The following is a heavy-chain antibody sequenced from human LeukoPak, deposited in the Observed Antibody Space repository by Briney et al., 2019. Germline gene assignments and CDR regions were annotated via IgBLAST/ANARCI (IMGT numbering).Heavy chain of an antibody. Sequence: GGSLRLSCAASGFTFSSYSINWVRQAPGKGLEWVSYISSSSSTIYYADSVKGRFTIYRDNAKNSLYLQMNSLRGEDTAVYYCARDRSGWFFDYWGQGTVVTVFS. CDR2: ISSSSSTI. V-gene: IGHV3-48*04. D-gene: IGHD6-19*01. CDR3: ARDRSGWFFDY. CDR1: GFTFSSYS. J-gene: IGHJ4*02.